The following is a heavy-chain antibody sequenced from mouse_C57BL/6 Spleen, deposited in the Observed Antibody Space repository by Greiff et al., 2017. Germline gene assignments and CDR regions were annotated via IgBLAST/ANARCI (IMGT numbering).Heavy chain of an antibody. CDR1: GYTFTDYY. J-gene: IGHJ4*01. CDR2: INPYNGGT. CDR3: ARRYGSSYDYAMDY. D-gene: IGHD1-1*01. Sequence: EVQLQESGPVLVKPGASVKMSCKASGYTFTDYYMNWVKQSHGKSLEWIGVINPYNGGTSYNQKLKGKATLPVDKSSSTAYMELNSLTSEDSAVYYCARRYGSSYDYAMDYWGQGTSVTVSS. V-gene: IGHV1-19*01.